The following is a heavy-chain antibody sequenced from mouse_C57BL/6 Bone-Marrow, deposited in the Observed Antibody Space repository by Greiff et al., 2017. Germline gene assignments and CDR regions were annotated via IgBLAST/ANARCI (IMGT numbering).Heavy chain of an antibody. V-gene: IGHV6-6*02. CDR1: GFTLSNHW. J-gene: IGHJ4*01. CDR3: ARTRTMDY. CDR2: LRLNSNNYAT. Sequence: EVMLVESGGGLVQPGGSMKLSCVASGFTLSNHWMNWVRQSPEKALEWFAELRLNSNNYATHYAESVKGKFTILRDDSKSSVYLEMNNLRTEDTGIYYCARTRTMDYWGQGTSVTVSS.